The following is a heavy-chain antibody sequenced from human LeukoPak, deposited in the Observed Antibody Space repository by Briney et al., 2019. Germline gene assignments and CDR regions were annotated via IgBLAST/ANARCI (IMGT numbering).Heavy chain of an antibody. CDR2: IYHSGST. V-gene: IGHV4-38-2*02. CDR3: ARGEQLEYPPLQ. J-gene: IGHJ4*02. D-gene: IGHD6-13*01. Sequence: SETLSLTCTVSGYSISSGYYWGWIRQPPGKGLEWIGSIYHSGSTYYNPSLKSRVTISVDTSKNQFSLKLSSVTAADTAVYYCARGEQLEYPPLQWGQGTLVTVSS. CDR1: GYSISSGYY.